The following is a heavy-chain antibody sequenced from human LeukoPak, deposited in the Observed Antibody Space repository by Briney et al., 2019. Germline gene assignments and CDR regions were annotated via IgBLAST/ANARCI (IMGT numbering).Heavy chain of an antibody. CDR2: IYPTGTT. D-gene: IGHD1-1*01. V-gene: IGHV4-4*07. Sequence: SDTLSLTCTVSGGSISSSYWSWVRQPAGEGLEWIGRIYPTGTTDFNTSFKSRVTMSLDMSKNQFSLNLISVPAADPAVYYCARDMNWNDWNLDLWGRGTLVTVSS. CDR3: ARDMNWNDWNLDL. J-gene: IGHJ2*01. CDR1: GGSISSSY.